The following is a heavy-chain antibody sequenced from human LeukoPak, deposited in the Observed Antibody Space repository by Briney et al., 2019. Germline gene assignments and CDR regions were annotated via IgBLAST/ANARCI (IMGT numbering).Heavy chain of an antibody. V-gene: IGHV3-7*05. CDR3: ARPIVATNLDY. J-gene: IGHJ4*02. CDR2: IKQDGSEK. Sequence: PGGSLRLSCAASGITFSSFWMSWVRQAPGKGLEWVANIKQDGSEKYYVDSVKGRFTISRDNAKNSLYLQMNSLRAEDTAVYYRARPIVATNLDYWGQGTLVTVSS. D-gene: IGHD5-12*01. CDR1: GITFSSFW.